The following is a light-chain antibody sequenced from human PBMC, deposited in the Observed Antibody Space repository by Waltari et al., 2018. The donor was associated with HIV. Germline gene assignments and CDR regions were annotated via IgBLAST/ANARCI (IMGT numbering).Light chain of an antibody. Sequence: QPVLTQPPSASGSLGASVKLTCILSSGHSSNAIASHQQQPEKGPRFLMKVNSDGSHNRGAGIPDRFSGSTYGAERYLTISSLQSEDEADYYCQTWGTGIAVFGGGTKLTVL. CDR3: QTWGTGIAV. CDR1: SGHSSNA. CDR2: VNSDGSH. V-gene: IGLV4-69*01. J-gene: IGLJ3*02.